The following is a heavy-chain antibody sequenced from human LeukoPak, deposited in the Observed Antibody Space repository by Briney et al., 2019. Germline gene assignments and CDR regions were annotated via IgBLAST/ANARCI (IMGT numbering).Heavy chain of an antibody. J-gene: IGHJ3*02. CDR3: AGTSKYIGSGRDDAFDI. CDR1: GGSIGSGHYY. D-gene: IGHD3-10*01. Sequence: SETLSLTCTVSGGSIGSGHYYWSWIRQPPGKGLEWIGYIYYSGSTYYNPSLKSRVTMSVDTSKSQFSLKLTSMTAADTAMFHCAGTSKYIGSGRDDAFDIWGQGTMVIVSS. V-gene: IGHV4-30-4*01. CDR2: IYYSGST.